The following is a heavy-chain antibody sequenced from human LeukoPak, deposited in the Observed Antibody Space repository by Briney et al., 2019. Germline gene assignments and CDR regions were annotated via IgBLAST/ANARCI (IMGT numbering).Heavy chain of an antibody. CDR3: AKTGFQWGYYFYYMDV. J-gene: IGHJ6*03. D-gene: IGHD1-14*01. Sequence: GGSLRLSCAASGFTFSSYWISWVRQAPGKGLEGVANIKQDGSEKYYVDSVKGRFTISRDNAKNSLYLQMNSLRAEDTAVYYCAKTGFQWGYYFYYMDVWGKGTTVTVSS. CDR1: GFTFSSYW. V-gene: IGHV3-7*01. CDR2: IKQDGSEK.